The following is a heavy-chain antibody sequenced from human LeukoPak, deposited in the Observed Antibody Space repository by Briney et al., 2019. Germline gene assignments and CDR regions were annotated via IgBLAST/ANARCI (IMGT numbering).Heavy chain of an antibody. CDR1: GGSISSGSHY. J-gene: IGHJ4*02. CDR3: VTDGAEYQLTY. V-gene: IGHV4-61*02. Sequence: SETLSLTCTVSGGSISSGSHYWNWIRQPAGEGLEWVGRIHTNGNTNYNPSLKSRGTISIDMSNNQFSLKLTSVTAADTAVYYCVTDGAEYQLTYWGQGTLVIVSS. CDR2: IHTNGNT. D-gene: IGHD2-2*01.